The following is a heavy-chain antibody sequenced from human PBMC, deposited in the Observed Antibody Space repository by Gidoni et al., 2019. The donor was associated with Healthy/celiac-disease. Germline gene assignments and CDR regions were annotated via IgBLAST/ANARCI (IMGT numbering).Heavy chain of an antibody. Sequence: EVQLLESGGGLVQPGGSLRLSCAASGFTFSSYAMSWVRQAPGKGLEWVSAISGSGGSTYYADSVKGRFTISRDNSKNTLYLQMNSLRAEDTAVYYCAKGLYYYDSSGYYPFDYWGQGTLVTVSS. CDR1: GFTFSSYA. V-gene: IGHV3-23*01. CDR2: ISGSGGST. D-gene: IGHD3-22*01. J-gene: IGHJ4*02. CDR3: AKGLYYYDSSGYYPFDY.